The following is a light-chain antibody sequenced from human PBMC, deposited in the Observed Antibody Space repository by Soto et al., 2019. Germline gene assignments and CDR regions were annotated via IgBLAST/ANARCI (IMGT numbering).Light chain of an antibody. CDR3: QQYNKWPRIT. CDR1: QSVSSSY. Sequence: EIALTQPTGTLSLSEGERATLSCRASQSVSSSYLAWYQLKPGLASRLLIYDTSTRATGIPARFSGSGSGTEFTLSISSLQSEDFADYYCQQYNKWPRITFGQGTRLE. V-gene: IGKV3-15*01. J-gene: IGKJ5*01. CDR2: DTS.